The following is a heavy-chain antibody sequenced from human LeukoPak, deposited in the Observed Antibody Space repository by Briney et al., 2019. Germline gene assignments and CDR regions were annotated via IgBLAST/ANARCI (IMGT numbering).Heavy chain of an antibody. D-gene: IGHD6-25*01. V-gene: IGHV4-34*01. CDR1: GGSFSGYY. Sequence: PSETLSLTCAVYGGSFSGYYWSWIRQPPGKGLEWIGEINHSGSTNYNPSLKSRVTISVDTSKNQFSLKLSSVTAADTAVYYCARAAQRLRGGLGYWGQGTLVTVSS. J-gene: IGHJ4*02. CDR2: INHSGST. CDR3: ARAAQRLRGGLGY.